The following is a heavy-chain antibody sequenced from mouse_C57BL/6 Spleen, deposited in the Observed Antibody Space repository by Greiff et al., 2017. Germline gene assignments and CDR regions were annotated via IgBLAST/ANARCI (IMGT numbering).Heavy chain of an antibody. CDR3: ASSDGYPPWFAY. CDR2: IFPGSGST. J-gene: IGHJ3*01. V-gene: IGHV1-9*01. CDR1: GYTFTGYW. Sequence: VQLQQSGAELMKPGASVKLSCKATGYTFTGYWIEWVKQRPGHGLEWIGEIFPGSGSTNSNAKFKGKATFTAATSSNTAYMQLSSLTTEDSAIYYCASSDGYPPWFAYWGQGTLVTVSA. D-gene: IGHD2-3*01.